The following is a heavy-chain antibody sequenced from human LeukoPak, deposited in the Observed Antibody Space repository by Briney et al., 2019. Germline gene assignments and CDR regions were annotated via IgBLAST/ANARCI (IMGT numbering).Heavy chain of an antibody. D-gene: IGHD3-3*01. Sequence: GGSLRLSCAASGFTFGSYWMSWVRQAPGKGLEWVANIKQDGSEKYYVDSVKGRFTISRDNAKNSLYLQMNSLRAEDTAVYYCARDKTPNILRFLERIDYWGQGTLVTVSS. CDR3: ARDKTPNILRFLERIDY. CDR1: GFTFGSYW. V-gene: IGHV3-7*01. J-gene: IGHJ4*02. CDR2: IKQDGSEK.